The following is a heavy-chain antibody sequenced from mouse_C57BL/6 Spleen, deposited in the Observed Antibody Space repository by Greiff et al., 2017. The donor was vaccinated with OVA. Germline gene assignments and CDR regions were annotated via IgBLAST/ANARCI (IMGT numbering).Heavy chain of an antibody. D-gene: IGHD1-1*01. Sequence: EVKLMESGGDLVKPGGSLKLSCAASGFTFSSYGMSWVRQTPDKRLEWVATISSGGSYTYYPDSVKGRFTISRDNAKNTLYLQMSSLKSEDTAMYYCAREEITPHFDYWGQGTTLTVSS. V-gene: IGHV5-6*01. CDR2: ISSGGSYT. CDR1: GFTFSSYG. CDR3: AREEITPHFDY. J-gene: IGHJ2*01.